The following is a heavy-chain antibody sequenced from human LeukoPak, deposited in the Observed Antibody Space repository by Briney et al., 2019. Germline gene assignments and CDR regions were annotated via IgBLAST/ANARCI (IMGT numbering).Heavy chain of an antibody. Sequence: GGSLRLSCAASGFTFNNYAMNWVRQAPGKGLEWVSVISGSGGTTYYADSVKGRFTISRDSSKNTLYLQMNSLRAEDTAVYYCAKEFYDILTGYTFDYWGQGTLVTVSS. J-gene: IGHJ4*02. CDR3: AKEFYDILTGYTFDY. V-gene: IGHV3-23*01. CDR2: ISGSGGTT. CDR1: GFTFNNYA. D-gene: IGHD3-9*01.